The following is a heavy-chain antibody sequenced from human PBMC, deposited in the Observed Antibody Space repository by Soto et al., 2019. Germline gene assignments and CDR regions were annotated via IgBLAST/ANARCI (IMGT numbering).Heavy chain of an antibody. J-gene: IGHJ4*02. CDR2: IGADNGGT. V-gene: IGHV1-3*01. D-gene: IGHD1-26*01. CDR3: ARDQYSGSYFY. CDR1: GYTFTTYA. Sequence: GASVKVSCKASGYTFTTYAMHWVRQAPGQSLEWMGWIGADNGGTRYSQKFQGRVTITSDTSANTAYMELSSLRSEDTAVYYCARDQYSGSYFYWGQGTLVTVS.